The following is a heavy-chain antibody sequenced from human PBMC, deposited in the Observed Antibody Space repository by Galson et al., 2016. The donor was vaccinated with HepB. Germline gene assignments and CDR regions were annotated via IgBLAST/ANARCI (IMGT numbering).Heavy chain of an antibody. CDR2: IIPIFGTA. D-gene: IGHD2-2*01. CDR1: GVTFSNYA. V-gene: IGHV1-69*13. CDR3: ARASADCPTTSCYDSPYYYYYGMDV. Sequence: SVKVSCKASGVTFSNYAISWVRQAPGHGLEWMGGIIPIFGTANYAQKFQGRVTVTADGTTSTAYMELSSLRSEDTAVYYCARASADCPTTSCYDSPYYYYYGMDVWGQGTTVTVSS. J-gene: IGHJ6*02.